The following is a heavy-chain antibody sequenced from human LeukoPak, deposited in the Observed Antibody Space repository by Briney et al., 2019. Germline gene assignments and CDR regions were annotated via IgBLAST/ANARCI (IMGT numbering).Heavy chain of an antibody. Sequence: SETLSLTCTVSGGSISSYYWSWIRQPPGKGLEWIGYIYYSGSTNYNPSLKSRVTISVDTSKNQFSLKLSSVTAADTAVYYCARGVGALAEYYYDSSGYYGGLAFDIWGQGTMVTVSS. CDR1: GGSISSYY. J-gene: IGHJ3*02. CDR2: IYYSGST. D-gene: IGHD3-22*01. V-gene: IGHV4-59*01. CDR3: ARGVGALAEYYYDSSGYYGGLAFDI.